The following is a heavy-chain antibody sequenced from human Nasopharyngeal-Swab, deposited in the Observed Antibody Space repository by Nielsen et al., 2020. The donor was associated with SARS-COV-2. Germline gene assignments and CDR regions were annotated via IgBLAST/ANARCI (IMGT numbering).Heavy chain of an antibody. Sequence: WIRQPPGKGLEWIGYIYYSGSTYYNPSLKGRVTTSVDTSKNQFSLKLSSVTAADTAVYYCARARRNFVVVSAFDYWGQGTLVTVSS. V-gene: IGHV4-31*02. CDR3: ARARRNFVVVSAFDY. D-gene: IGHD2-21*02. J-gene: IGHJ4*02. CDR2: IYYSGST.